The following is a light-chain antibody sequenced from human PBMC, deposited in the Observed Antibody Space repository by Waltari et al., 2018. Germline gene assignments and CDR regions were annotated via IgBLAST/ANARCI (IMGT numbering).Light chain of an antibody. V-gene: IGLV2-23*01. CDR2: EGS. CDR1: SSAVGRYNL. J-gene: IGLJ3*02. Sequence: QSALTQPASVSGSPGQSITISCTGTSSAVGRYNLVSWYQQHPGKAPELMIYEGSKRPSGVSNRFSGSKSGHTASLTISGLQAEDEADYYCCSYAGSTTWVFGGGTKLTVL. CDR3: CSYAGSTTWV.